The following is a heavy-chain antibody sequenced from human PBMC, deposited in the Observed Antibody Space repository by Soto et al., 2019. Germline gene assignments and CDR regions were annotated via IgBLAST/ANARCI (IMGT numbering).Heavy chain of an antibody. Sequence: PGWYLRLSCAASGFTFSSHAMSWVRHAPGKGLEWVSAISGGGDSTYYADSVRGRFTISRDNSKNTLFLQMNSLRAEDTAVYYFEKEGSGWRIFDFWGHGSLVTVSS. CDR2: ISGGGDST. CDR3: EKEGSGWRIFDF. V-gene: IGHV3-23*01. D-gene: IGHD6-19*01. CDR1: GFTFSSHA. J-gene: IGHJ4*01.